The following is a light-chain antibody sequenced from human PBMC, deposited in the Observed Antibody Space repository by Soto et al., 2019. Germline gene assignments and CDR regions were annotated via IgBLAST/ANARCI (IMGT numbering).Light chain of an antibody. CDR2: DVN. CDR1: GSDVGGYNY. V-gene: IGLV2-14*01. CDR3: SSYTTTDTYV. J-gene: IGLJ1*01. Sequence: QSALTQPASVSGSPGQSITISCTGTGSDVGGYNYVSWFQQYPGKAPKLMIYDVNTPPSGVSNRFSGSKSGNTASLTISGLQAEDEADYYCSSYTTTDTYVFGTGTKLNVL.